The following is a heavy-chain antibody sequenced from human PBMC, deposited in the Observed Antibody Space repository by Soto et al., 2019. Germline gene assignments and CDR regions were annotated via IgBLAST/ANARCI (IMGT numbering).Heavy chain of an antibody. J-gene: IGHJ4*02. Sequence: PGGSLRLSCAASGFTFSSYWMHWVRQAPGKGLVWVSRINSDGSSTSYADSVKGRFTVSRDNAKNTLYLQMNSLRAEDTAVYYCARVQLELYGGTDYWGQGTLVTVSS. D-gene: IGHD1-1*01. V-gene: IGHV3-74*01. CDR3: ARVQLELYGGTDY. CDR1: GFTFSSYW. CDR2: INSDGSST.